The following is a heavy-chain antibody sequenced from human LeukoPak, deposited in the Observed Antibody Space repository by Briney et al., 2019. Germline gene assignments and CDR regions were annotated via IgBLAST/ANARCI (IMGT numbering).Heavy chain of an antibody. CDR1: GFTFSSYG. CDR3: ARDDKQLPFDY. CDR2: IWYDGSNK. Sequence: GGSLRLSCAASGFTFSSYGMHWVRQAPGKGLEWVAVIWYDGSNKYYADSVKGRFTISRDNSKNTLYLQMNSLRAEDTAVYYCARDDKQLPFDYWGQGTLVTVSS. V-gene: IGHV3-33*01. J-gene: IGHJ4*02. D-gene: IGHD6-13*01.